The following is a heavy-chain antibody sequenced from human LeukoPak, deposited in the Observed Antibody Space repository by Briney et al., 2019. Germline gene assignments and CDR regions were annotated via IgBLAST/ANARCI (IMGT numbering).Heavy chain of an antibody. D-gene: IGHD6-6*01. J-gene: IGHJ6*02. CDR2: ISWNSGSI. V-gene: IGHV3-9*01. CDR1: GFTFDDYA. CDR3: AKDSGGGSSDSYYYYGMDV. Sequence: PGRSLRLSCAASGFTFDDYAMHWVRQAPGKGLEWVSGISWNSGSIGYADSVKGRFTISRDNAKSSLYLQMNSLRAEDTALYYCAKDSGGGSSDSYYYYGMDVWGQGTTVTVSS.